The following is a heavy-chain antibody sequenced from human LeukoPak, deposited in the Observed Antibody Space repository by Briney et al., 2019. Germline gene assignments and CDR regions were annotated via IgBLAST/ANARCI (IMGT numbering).Heavy chain of an antibody. D-gene: IGHD6-6*01. J-gene: IGHJ4*02. CDR3: ARRHVEYTSSSDPYYFDY. CDR1: GVSISSYY. V-gene: IGHV4-59*01. Sequence: SETLSLTCTVSGVSISSYYWTWIRQPPGKGLEWIGYLSYSGSPNYNPSLKSRVTISVDTSKNQFSLRLTSVTPADTAVHYCARRHVEYTSSSDPYYFDYWGQGTLVTVSS. CDR2: LSYSGSP.